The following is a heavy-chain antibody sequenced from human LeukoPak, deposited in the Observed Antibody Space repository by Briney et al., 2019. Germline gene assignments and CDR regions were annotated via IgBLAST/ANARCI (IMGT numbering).Heavy chain of an antibody. Sequence: SETLSLTCTVSGGSISSSSYYWSWIRQPPGKELEWVGHIYYTGSSNYHPSLKSRVTISLDTSKNQFSLKLTSVTAADTAVYYCARDFMGTDYWGRGILVTVSS. CDR3: ARDFMGTDY. D-gene: IGHD1-1*01. CDR1: GGSISSSSYY. J-gene: IGHJ4*02. V-gene: IGHV4-61*01. CDR2: IYYTGSS.